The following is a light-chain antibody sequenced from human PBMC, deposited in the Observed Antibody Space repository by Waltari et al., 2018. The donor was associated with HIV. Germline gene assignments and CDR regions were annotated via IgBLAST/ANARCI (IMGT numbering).Light chain of an antibody. CDR3: QQRSNWPPIT. V-gene: IGKV3-11*01. Sequence: IVLTQSPATLSLSPGERATLSCRVSQSVNYYLAWYQQKPGQAPRLLIYDASNRATGVPARFSGSGSGTDFTLTISSLEPEDFAVYYCQQRSNWPPITFGGGTKVEIK. CDR1: QSVNYY. CDR2: DAS. J-gene: IGKJ4*01.